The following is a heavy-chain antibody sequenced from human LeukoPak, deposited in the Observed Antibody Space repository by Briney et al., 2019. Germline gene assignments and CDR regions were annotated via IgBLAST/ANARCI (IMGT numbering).Heavy chain of an antibody. CDR2: IYHSGST. J-gene: IGHJ2*01. V-gene: IGHV4-38-2*02. CDR3: ARDSECSGGGCYSFWYFDP. D-gene: IGHD2-15*01. CDR1: GYSISSGYY. Sequence: SETLSLTCTVSGYSISSGYYWGWIRQPPGKGLEWIGNIYHSGSTYYNPSLKSRVTMSVDTSKNQFSLKLSSVTAADTAMYYCARDSECSGGGCYSFWYFDPWGRGTLVTVSS.